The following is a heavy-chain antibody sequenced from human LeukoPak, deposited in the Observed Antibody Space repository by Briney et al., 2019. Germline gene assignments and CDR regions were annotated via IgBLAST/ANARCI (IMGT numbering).Heavy chain of an antibody. V-gene: IGHV4-39*07. Sequence: PSETLSLTCTVSGASSSSTPYSWGWIRQSPGKGLEWIGSLYYNGNTYYNPSPKSRVTIVKDASNKQFSLKLTSVTAADTAVYYCARRFPDGPYWFFDLWGRGTTVTVSS. CDR3: ARRFPDGPYWFFDL. CDR2: LYYNGNT. D-gene: IGHD1-14*01. CDR1: GASSSSTPYS. J-gene: IGHJ2*01.